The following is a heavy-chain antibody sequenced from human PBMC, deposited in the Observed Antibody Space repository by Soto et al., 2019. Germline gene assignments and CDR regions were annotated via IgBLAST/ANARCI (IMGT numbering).Heavy chain of an antibody. CDR3: ARDGDCSGGSCSTNYWFDP. CDR2: INPSGGST. D-gene: IGHD2-15*01. V-gene: IGHV1-46*01. J-gene: IGHJ5*02. Sequence: GASVKVSCKASGYTFSSQYMTWVRQAPGQGLEWMGIINPSGGSTSSAQKFQGGLTLTRDISTSTFYMELSSLRSEDTAVYYCARDGDCSGGSCSTNYWFDPWGQGTLVTVSS. CDR1: GYTFSSQY.